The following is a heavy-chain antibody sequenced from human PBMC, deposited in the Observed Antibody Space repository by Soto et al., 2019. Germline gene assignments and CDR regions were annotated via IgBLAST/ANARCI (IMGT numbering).Heavy chain of an antibody. V-gene: IGHV1-46*01. CDR3: ARDPNSYYDFWSGFPKEYGMDV. J-gene: IGHJ6*02. CDR1: GYTFTSYY. Sequence: ASVKVSCKASGYTFTSYYMHWVRQAPGQGLEWMGIINPSGGSASYAQKFQGRVTMTRDTSTSTVYMELSSLRSEDTAVYYCARDPNSYYDFWSGFPKEYGMDVWG. D-gene: IGHD3-3*01. CDR2: INPSGGSA.